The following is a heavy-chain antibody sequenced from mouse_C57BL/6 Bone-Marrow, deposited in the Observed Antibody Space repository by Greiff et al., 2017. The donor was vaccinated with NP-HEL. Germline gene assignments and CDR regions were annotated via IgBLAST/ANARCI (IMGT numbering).Heavy chain of an antibody. Sequence: EVKVEESGGGLVKPGGSLKLSCAASGFTFSSYAMSWVRQTPEKRLEWVATISDGGSYTYYPDNVKGRFTISRDNAKNNLYLQMSHLKSEDTAMDYCARGTTVVAHYYAMDYWGQGTSVTVSS. J-gene: IGHJ4*01. CDR2: ISDGGSYT. CDR1: GFTFSSYA. V-gene: IGHV5-4*03. D-gene: IGHD1-1*01. CDR3: ARGTTVVAHYYAMDY.